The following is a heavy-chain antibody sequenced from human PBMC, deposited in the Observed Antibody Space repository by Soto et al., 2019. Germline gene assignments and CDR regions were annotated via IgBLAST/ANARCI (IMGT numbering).Heavy chain of an antibody. Sequence: PSETLSLTCTVSGGSISSGGYYWSWIRQHPGKGLEWIGYIYYSGSTYYNPSLKSRVTISVDTSKNQFSLELSSVTAADTAVYYCARGDYDSSGYYTYAFDIWGQGTMVTVSS. CDR3: ARGDYDSSGYYTYAFDI. J-gene: IGHJ3*02. CDR1: GGSISSGGYY. V-gene: IGHV4-31*03. D-gene: IGHD3-22*01. CDR2: IYYSGST.